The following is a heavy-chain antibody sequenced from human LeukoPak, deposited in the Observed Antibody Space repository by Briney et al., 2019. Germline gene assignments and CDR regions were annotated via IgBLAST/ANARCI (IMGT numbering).Heavy chain of an antibody. D-gene: IGHD2-2*01. Sequence: SETLSLTCTVSGGSISSSSYYWGWIRQPPGKGLEWIGSIYYSGSTYYNPSLKSRVTISVDTSKNQFSLKLSSVTAADTAVYYCARPLVPAAMGRKGDAFDIWGQGTMVTVSS. CDR3: ARPLVPAAMGRKGDAFDI. V-gene: IGHV4-39*01. CDR2: IYYSGST. CDR1: GGSISSSSYY. J-gene: IGHJ3*02.